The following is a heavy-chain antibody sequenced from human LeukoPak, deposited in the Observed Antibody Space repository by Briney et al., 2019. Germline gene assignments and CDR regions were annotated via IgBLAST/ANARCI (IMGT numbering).Heavy chain of an antibody. CDR2: INSDGSST. CDR3: ARRNYGDYFDP. Sequence: PGGSLRLSCAASGFTFSSYWMHWVRQAPGKGLVWVSRINSDGSSTSYADSVKGRFTISRDNAKNTLYLQMNSLRAEDTAVYYCARRNYGDYFDPWGQGTLVTVSS. D-gene: IGHD4-17*01. CDR1: GFTFSSYW. J-gene: IGHJ5*02. V-gene: IGHV3-74*01.